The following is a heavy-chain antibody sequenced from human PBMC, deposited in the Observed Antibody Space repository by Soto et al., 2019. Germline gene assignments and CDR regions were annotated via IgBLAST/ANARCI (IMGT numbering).Heavy chain of an antibody. V-gene: IGHV4-31*03. D-gene: IGHD3-10*01. CDR3: ASLRHEYYSSPSS. J-gene: IGHJ5*02. Sequence: PSYTLSITCTVSGGLIMSGCYFWSWIRQRPGTGLEWIGHISYSGSTYYNTSLKSRVTISVDTSRNQFSLIVNSVTAADTAVYYCASLRHEYYSSPSSWGQG. CDR1: GGLIMSGCYF. CDR2: ISYSGST.